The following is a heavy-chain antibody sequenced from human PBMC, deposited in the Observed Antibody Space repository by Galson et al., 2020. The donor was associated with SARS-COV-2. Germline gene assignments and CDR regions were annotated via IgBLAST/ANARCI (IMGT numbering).Heavy chain of an antibody. D-gene: IGHD3-22*01. CDR3: ARDGFTYYYDSSGYYPPYYYYGVDV. V-gene: IGHV3-33*01. CDR1: GFTFSSYG. CDR2: IWYDGSNK. J-gene: IGHJ6*02. Sequence: GESLKISCAASGFTFSSYGMHWVRQAPGKGLEWVAVIWYDGSNKYYADSVKGRFTISRDNSKNTLYLQMNSLRAEDTAVYYCARDGFTYYYDSSGYYPPYYYYGVDVWGQGTTVTVSS.